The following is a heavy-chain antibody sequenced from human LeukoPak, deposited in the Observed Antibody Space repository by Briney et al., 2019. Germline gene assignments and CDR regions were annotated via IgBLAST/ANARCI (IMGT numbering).Heavy chain of an antibody. Sequence: GGSLRLSCVASGFTFDDYGMSWVRQAPGKGPEWVSGINWNGGSTGYADSVEGRFTISRDNSKNTLYLQMNSLRAEDTAIYYCAKDGSSGIAATADAFDIWGQGTMVTVSS. J-gene: IGHJ3*02. V-gene: IGHV3-20*04. CDR1: GFTFDDYG. CDR2: INWNGGST. CDR3: AKDGSSGIAATADAFDI. D-gene: IGHD6-13*01.